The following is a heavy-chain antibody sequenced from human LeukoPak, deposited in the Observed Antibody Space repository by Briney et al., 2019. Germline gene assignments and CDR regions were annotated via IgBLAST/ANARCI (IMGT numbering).Heavy chain of an antibody. CDR1: GFTFGIYA. CDR3: ASSVATVPNWYFDL. D-gene: IGHD6-19*01. J-gene: IGHJ2*01. Sequence: GGSLRLSCAASGFTFGIYAMSWVRQAPGKGLEWVSAISGSGGSTYYADSVKGRFTISRDNSKNTLFLQMNSLRAEDTAVYYCASSVATVPNWYFDLWGRGTLVTVSS. CDR2: ISGSGGST. V-gene: IGHV3-23*01.